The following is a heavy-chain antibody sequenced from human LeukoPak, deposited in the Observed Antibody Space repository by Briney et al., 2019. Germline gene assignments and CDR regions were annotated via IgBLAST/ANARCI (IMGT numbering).Heavy chain of an antibody. Sequence: NSSETLSLTCAVYGGSFSGYYWSWSRQPPGKGLEWIGEINHSGSTNYNPSLKSRVTISVDTSKNQFSLKLSSVTAADTAVYYCARFCVRGVTWFDPWGQGTLVTVSS. J-gene: IGHJ5*02. CDR2: INHSGST. CDR3: ARFCVRGVTWFDP. D-gene: IGHD3-10*02. V-gene: IGHV4-34*01. CDR1: GGSFSGYY.